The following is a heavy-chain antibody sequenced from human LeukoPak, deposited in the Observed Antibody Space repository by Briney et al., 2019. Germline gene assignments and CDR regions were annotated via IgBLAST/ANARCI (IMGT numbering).Heavy chain of an antibody. CDR1: GSISSSNW. D-gene: IGHD3-10*01. V-gene: IGHV3-21*01. CDR2: ISSSSSYI. CDR3: ARDRSPYGSGSYSY. Sequence: GTLSLTCAVSGGSISSSNWWSWVRQPPGKGLEWVSSISSSSSYIYYADSVKGRFTISRDNAKNSLYLQMNSLRAEDTAVYYCARDRSPYGSGSYSYWGQGTLVTVSS. J-gene: IGHJ4*02.